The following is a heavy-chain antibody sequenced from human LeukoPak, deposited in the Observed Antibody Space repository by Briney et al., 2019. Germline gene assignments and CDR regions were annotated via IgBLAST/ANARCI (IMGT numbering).Heavy chain of an antibody. D-gene: IGHD1-26*01. CDR2: ISGSGGST. V-gene: IGHV3-23*01. CDR3: AKPRRSGSYWYFDY. J-gene: IGHJ4*02. CDR1: GFTFSSYA. Sequence: GGSLRLSCAASGFTFSSYAMGWVRQAPGKGLEWVSAISGSGGSTYYADSVKGRFTISRDNSKNTLYLQMNSLRAEDTAVYYCAKPRRSGSYWYFDYWGQGTLVTVSS.